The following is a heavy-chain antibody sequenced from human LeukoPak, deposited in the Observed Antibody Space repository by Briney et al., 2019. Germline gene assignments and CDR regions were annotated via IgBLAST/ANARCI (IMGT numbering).Heavy chain of an antibody. CDR2: INHSGST. D-gene: IGHD4-11*01. V-gene: IGHV4-34*01. Sequence: SETLSLTCAVYGGSFSGYYWSWIRQPPGNGLEWIGEINHSGSTNYNPSLKSRVTISVDTSKNQFSLKLSSVTAADTAVYYCARARTTAFPSFDYWGQGTLVSVSS. CDR1: GGSFSGYY. CDR3: ARARTTAFPSFDY. J-gene: IGHJ4*02.